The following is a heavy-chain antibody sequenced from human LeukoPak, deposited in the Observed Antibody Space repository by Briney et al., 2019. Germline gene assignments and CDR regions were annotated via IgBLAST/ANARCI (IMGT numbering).Heavy chain of an antibody. CDR3: AREVYDSSGYGY. Sequence: SETLSLTCTVSGGSISNYYWGWIRQPPGEGLEWIGSIYYSGSTYYNSSLQSRVTISVHMSNNQFALKLSSVTAADTAVYYCAREVYDSSGYGYWGQGTLVTVSS. CDR1: GGSISNYY. D-gene: IGHD3-22*01. J-gene: IGHJ4*02. V-gene: IGHV4-39*06. CDR2: IYYSGST.